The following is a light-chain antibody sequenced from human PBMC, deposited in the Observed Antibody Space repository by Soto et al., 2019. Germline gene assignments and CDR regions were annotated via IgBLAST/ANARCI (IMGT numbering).Light chain of an antibody. CDR3: CSYAGSSTLYV. Sequence: QSALTQPVSVSGSPGQSITISCTGTSSDVGNYDLVSWYQQHPGKAPKLMIYEDSKRPSGVSNRFSGSKSGNTASLTISGLQAEDEADYYCCSYAGSSTLYVFGTGTKVTVL. CDR2: EDS. J-gene: IGLJ1*01. V-gene: IGLV2-23*01. CDR1: SSDVGNYDL.